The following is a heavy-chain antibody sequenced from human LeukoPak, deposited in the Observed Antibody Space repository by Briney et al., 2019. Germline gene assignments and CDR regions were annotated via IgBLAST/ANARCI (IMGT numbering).Heavy chain of an antibody. Sequence: GGSLRPSCAASGFTLSGYSMHWVRQAPGKGLKSVAVISKDGRNKCYADSVKGRFTISRDNSKNTLYLQMDSLRAEDTAVYYCARDFAWLADYWGQGTLVTVSS. V-gene: IGHV3-30*04. CDR2: ISKDGRNK. J-gene: IGHJ4*02. CDR3: ARDFAWLADY. CDR1: GFTLSGYS. D-gene: IGHD6-19*01.